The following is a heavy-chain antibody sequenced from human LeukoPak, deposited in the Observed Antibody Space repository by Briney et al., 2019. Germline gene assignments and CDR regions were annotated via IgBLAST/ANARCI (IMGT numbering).Heavy chain of an antibody. CDR2: INHSGST. Sequence: PSETLSLTCAVYGGSFSGYYWSWIRQPPGKGLEWIGEINHSGSTSFNPSLKSRVTISIDTSKNQFSLKLTSVTAADTAVYYCARPGDCSSTTCSLYFQLWGQGTLVTVS. D-gene: IGHD2-2*01. CDR1: GGSFSGYY. CDR3: ARPGDCSSTTCSLYFQL. V-gene: IGHV4-34*01. J-gene: IGHJ1*01.